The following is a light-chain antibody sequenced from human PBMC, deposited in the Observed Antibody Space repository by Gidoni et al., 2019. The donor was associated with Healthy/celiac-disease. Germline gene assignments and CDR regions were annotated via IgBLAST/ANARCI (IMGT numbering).Light chain of an antibody. Sequence: EIVLTQSPCTLSLSPWERATLSCRASQSVSSSYLAWYQQKPGQAPRLLIYGASSRANGIPDRFSGSGSGTDFTRTISRLEPEDFAVYYCQQYGSSPALTFGGGTKVEIK. J-gene: IGKJ4*01. CDR1: QSVSSSY. V-gene: IGKV3-20*01. CDR2: GAS. CDR3: QQYGSSPALT.